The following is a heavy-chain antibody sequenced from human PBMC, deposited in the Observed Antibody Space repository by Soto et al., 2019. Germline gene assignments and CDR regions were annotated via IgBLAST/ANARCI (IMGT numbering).Heavy chain of an antibody. D-gene: IGHD1-26*01. CDR3: ARVVGALRHWFDP. CDR2: ISAYNYNT. Sequence: ASVKVSCKASGYTFTSYGLSWVRQAPGQGLEWMGRISAYNYNTNYAQKLQGRVTMTTDTSTSTAYMELRSLRSDDTAVYYCARVVGALRHWFDPWAQGNLVPVS. J-gene: IGHJ5*02. CDR1: GYTFTSYG. V-gene: IGHV1-18*01.